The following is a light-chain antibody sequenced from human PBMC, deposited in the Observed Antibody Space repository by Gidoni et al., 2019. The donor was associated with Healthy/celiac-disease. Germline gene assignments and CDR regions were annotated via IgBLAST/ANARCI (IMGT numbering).Light chain of an antibody. V-gene: IGLV2-14*01. CDR3: SSYTSSSTLEV. Sequence: QSALTQPASVSGSPGQSITISCTGTSSDVGCYHYVSWYQQHPGKAPKLMIYEVSNRPSGVSNRFSGSKSGNTASLTISGLQAEDEADYYCSSYTSSSTLEVFGGGTKLTVL. CDR1: SSDVGCYHY. J-gene: IGLJ3*02. CDR2: EVS.